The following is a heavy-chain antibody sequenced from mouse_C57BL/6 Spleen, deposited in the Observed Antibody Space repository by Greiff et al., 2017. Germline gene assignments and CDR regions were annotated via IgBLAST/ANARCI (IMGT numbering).Heavy chain of an antibody. CDR3: ARGGNPHYYAMDY. Sequence: VQLQQSGPVLVKPGASVKMSCKASGYTFTDYYMNWVKQSHGKSLEWIGVINPYNGGTSYNQKFKGKATLTVDKSSSTAYMELNSLTSEDSAVYYCARGGNPHYYAMDYWGQGTSVTVSS. V-gene: IGHV1-19*01. CDR1: GYTFTDYY. J-gene: IGHJ4*01. CDR2: INPYNGGT.